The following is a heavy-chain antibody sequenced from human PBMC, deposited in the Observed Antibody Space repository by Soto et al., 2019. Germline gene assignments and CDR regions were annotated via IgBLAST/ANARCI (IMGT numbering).Heavy chain of an antibody. V-gene: IGHV1-18*01. CDR1: GYTFTSYG. Sequence: QVHLVQSGAEVKKPGASVKVSCKASGYTFTSYGITWVRQAPGQGLEWMGWISAHNGNTDYAQKLQGRVIVTRDTSPSTAYMELRSLRSDDTAVYYCARGRYGDYWGQGALDTVSS. CDR3: ARGRYGDY. CDR2: ISAHNGNT. D-gene: IGHD1-1*01. J-gene: IGHJ4*02.